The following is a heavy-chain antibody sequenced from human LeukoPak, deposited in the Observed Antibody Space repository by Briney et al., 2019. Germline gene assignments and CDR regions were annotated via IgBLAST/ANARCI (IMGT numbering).Heavy chain of an antibody. D-gene: IGHD3-10*01. Sequence: GESLKISCKASGYIFTTYWIGWVRQMRGKGLEWMGIIYPGDSNTKYSPSFQGQVTISADKSISTAYLQWSSLKASDSAMYYCARRVYGSGTYYNAPDYYYYYMDVWGKGTTVTVSS. CDR3: ARRVYGSGTYYNAPDYYYYYMDV. CDR2: IYPGDSNT. V-gene: IGHV5-51*01. CDR1: GYIFTTYW. J-gene: IGHJ6*03.